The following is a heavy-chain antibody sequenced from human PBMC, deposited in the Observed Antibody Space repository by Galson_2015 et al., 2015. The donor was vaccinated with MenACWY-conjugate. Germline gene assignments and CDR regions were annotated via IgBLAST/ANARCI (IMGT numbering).Heavy chain of an antibody. J-gene: IGHJ4*02. CDR3: ARGAVADRWYFDY. CDR2: IRSKAYGATT. Sequence: SLRLSCAASGFTFGDYLMSWFRQAPGKGLEWVGFIRSKAYGATTEYAASVKGRFVISRDDSKSIAYLQWSSLKASDTAMYYCARGAVADRWYFDYWGQGTLVTVSS. CDR1: GFTFGDYL. D-gene: IGHD6-19*01. V-gene: IGHV3-49*03.